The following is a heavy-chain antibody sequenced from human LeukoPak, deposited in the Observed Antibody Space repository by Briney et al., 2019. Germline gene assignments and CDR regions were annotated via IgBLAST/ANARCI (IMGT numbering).Heavy chain of an antibody. J-gene: IGHJ3*02. CDR1: GGSISSGGYS. V-gene: IGHV4-30-2*01. D-gene: IGHD2-15*01. CDR2: IYHSGST. Sequence: SETLSLTCAVSGGSISSGGYSWSWIRQPPGKGLEWIGYIYHSGSTYYNPSLKSRVTISVDRSKNQFSLKLSSVTAADTAVYYCARGPLGGGSRGTNAFDIWGQGTMVTVSS. CDR3: ARGPLGGGSRGTNAFDI.